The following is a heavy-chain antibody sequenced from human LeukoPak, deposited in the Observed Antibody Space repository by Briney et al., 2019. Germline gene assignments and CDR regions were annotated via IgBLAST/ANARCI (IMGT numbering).Heavy chain of an antibody. D-gene: IGHD6-13*01. CDR1: GFTFSIYW. V-gene: IGHV3-53*01. CDR3: ASGIAAAGYWYFDL. Sequence: GGSLRLSCAASGFTFSIYWMSWVRQAPGKGLEWVSVIYSGGSTYYADSVKGRFTISRDNSKNTLYLQMNSLRAEDTAVYYCASGIAAAGYWYFDLWGRGTLVTVSS. J-gene: IGHJ2*01. CDR2: IYSGGST.